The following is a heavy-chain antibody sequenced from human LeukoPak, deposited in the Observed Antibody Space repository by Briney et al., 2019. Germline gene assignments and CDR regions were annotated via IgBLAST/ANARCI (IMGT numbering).Heavy chain of an antibody. Sequence: ASVKVSCKASGYTFTSYGISWVRQAPGQGLEWMGWISAYNGNTNYAQKLQGRVTMTTDTSTSTAYMELRSLRSDDTAVYYCASWWVSRFAFDIWGQGTMVTVSS. CDR3: ASWWVSRFAFDI. CDR2: ISAYNGNT. V-gene: IGHV1-18*01. J-gene: IGHJ3*02. D-gene: IGHD2-15*01. CDR1: GYTFTSYG.